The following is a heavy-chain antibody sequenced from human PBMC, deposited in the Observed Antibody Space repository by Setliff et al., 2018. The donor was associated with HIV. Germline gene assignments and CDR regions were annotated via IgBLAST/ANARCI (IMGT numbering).Heavy chain of an antibody. CDR1: GYTFTTYG. CDR2: ISTYNGNT. D-gene: IGHD3-22*01. J-gene: IGHJ3*02. V-gene: IGHV1-18*01. Sequence: SVKVSCKASGYTFTTYGITWVRQAPGQGLEWMGWISTYNGNTNYAQKFQGRVTITTDESTRTAYMEVSSLRSEDTAVYYCASTRLSYDSSGYDPHDAFDIWGQGTMVTVSS. CDR3: ASTRLSYDSSGYDPHDAFDI.